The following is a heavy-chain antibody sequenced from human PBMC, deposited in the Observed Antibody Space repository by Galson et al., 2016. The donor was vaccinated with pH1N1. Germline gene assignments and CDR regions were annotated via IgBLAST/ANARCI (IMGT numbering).Heavy chain of an antibody. V-gene: IGHV3-7*04. Sequence: SLRLSCAASGFTFSSYWMTWVRQAPGKGLEWVANINQDGSVKYYVDSVRGRFTISRDNAKNSLYLQLNSLRAEDTAVYYCARFYGGNSDYWGQGTLVTVSS. CDR3: ARFYGGNSDY. CDR1: GFTFSSYW. J-gene: IGHJ4*02. D-gene: IGHD4-23*01. CDR2: INQDGSVK.